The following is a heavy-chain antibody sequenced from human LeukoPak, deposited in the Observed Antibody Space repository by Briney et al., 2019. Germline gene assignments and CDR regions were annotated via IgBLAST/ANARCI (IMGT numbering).Heavy chain of an antibody. Sequence: GGSLRLSCAASGFTFSSYEMNWVRHAPGRGLEWVSYISSSGGTTYYVESLKGRFSISRDNAKNSLYLEMNSLRAEDTAVYYCARDRGVGAQDFDYWGQGTLVTVSS. V-gene: IGHV3-48*03. CDR3: ARDRGVGAQDFDY. CDR2: ISSSGGTT. CDR1: GFTFSSYE. J-gene: IGHJ4*02. D-gene: IGHD1-26*01.